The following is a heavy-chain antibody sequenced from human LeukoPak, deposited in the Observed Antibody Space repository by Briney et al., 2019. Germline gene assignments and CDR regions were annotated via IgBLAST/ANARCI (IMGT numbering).Heavy chain of an antibody. J-gene: IGHJ4*02. CDR2: ISGSGGST. CDR3: AKVSYGSGSYYKNPSPYFDH. CDR1: GFTFSSYA. D-gene: IGHD3-10*01. V-gene: IGHV3-23*01. Sequence: GGSLRLSCAASGFTFSSYAMSWVRQAPGKGLEWVSAISGSGGSTYYADSVKGRFTISRDNSKNTLYLQMNSLRAEDTAVYYCAKVSYGSGSYYKNPSPYFDHWGQGTLVTVSS.